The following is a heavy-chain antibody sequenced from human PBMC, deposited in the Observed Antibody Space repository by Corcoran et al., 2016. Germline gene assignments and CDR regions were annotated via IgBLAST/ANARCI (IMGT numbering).Heavy chain of an antibody. CDR3: ARGGYYDFWSCYGQPTVWV. CDR1: GFTVSSNY. Sequence: EVQLVESGGGLIQPGGSLRLSCAASGFTVSSNYMSWVRQAPGKGLEWVSVIYSGGSTYYADSVKGRFTISRDNSKNTLYLQMNSLRAEDTAVYYCARGGYYDFWSCYGQPTVWVWGQGTTVTVSS. V-gene: IGHV3-53*01. D-gene: IGHD3-3*01. CDR2: IYSGGST. J-gene: IGHJ6*02.